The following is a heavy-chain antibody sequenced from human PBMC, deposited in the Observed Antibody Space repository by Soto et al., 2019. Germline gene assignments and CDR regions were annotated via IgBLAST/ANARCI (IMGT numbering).Heavy chain of an antibody. Sequence: GGSLRLSCAASGFTFSSYAMGWVRQAPGKGLEWVSAISGSGGSTYYADSVKGRFTISRDNSKNTLYLQMNSLRAEDTAVYYCAKDGGYSYGLYYYYGMDVWGQGTTVTVSS. V-gene: IGHV3-23*01. CDR1: GFTFSSYA. J-gene: IGHJ6*02. CDR3: AKDGGYSYGLYYYYGMDV. CDR2: ISGSGGST. D-gene: IGHD5-18*01.